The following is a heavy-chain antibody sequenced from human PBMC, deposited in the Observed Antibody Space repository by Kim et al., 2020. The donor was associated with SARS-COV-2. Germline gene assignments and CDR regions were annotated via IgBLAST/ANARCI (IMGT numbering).Heavy chain of an antibody. CDR3: TRGQPSTVTTLYYFDS. CDR1: GFTFDYYA. V-gene: IGHV3-9*01. Sequence: GGSLRLSCAASGFTFDYYAMHWVRQAPGKGLEWVSGIFWDAPSIGYADSVKGRFTISRDNARNSLYLQMNNLRSEDTALYYCTRGQPSTVTTLYYFDSWGQGTLVTVSS. CDR2: IFWDAPSI. J-gene: IGHJ4*02. D-gene: IGHD4-17*01.